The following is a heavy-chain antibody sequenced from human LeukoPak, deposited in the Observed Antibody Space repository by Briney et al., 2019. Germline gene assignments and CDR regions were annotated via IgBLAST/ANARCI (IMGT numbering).Heavy chain of an antibody. CDR1: GGTFSSYA. CDR2: IIPIFGTA. Sequence: SVKVSCKASGGTFSSYAISWVRQAPGQGLEWMGRIIPIFGTANYAQKFQGRVTITTDESTSTAYMELSSLRSEDTAEYYCARDGYSGYDLYYWGQGTLVTVSS. V-gene: IGHV1-69*05. CDR3: ARDGYSGYDLYY. D-gene: IGHD5-12*01. J-gene: IGHJ4*02.